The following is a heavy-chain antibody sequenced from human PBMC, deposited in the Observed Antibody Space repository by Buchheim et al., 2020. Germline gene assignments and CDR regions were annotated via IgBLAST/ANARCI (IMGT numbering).Heavy chain of an antibody. V-gene: IGHV4-4*02. D-gene: IGHD1-26*01. J-gene: IGHJ6*02. CDR3: ARDDSGFYSGSFYYYYGMDV. Sequence: QVQLQESGPGLVKPSGTLSLTCAVSGGSISSSNWWSWVRQPPGKGLEWIGEIYHSGSTNYNPSLKRRVTISVDKAKNQFSPKLSSVTAADTAVYYCARDDSGFYSGSFYYYYGMDVWGQGTT. CDR1: GGSISSSNW. CDR2: IYHSGST.